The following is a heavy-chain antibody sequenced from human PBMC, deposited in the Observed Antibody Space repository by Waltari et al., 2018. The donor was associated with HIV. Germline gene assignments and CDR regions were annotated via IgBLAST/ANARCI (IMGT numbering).Heavy chain of an antibody. Sequence: QVHLQQWGAGRLEPSETLSLSCAVYGGVFNIHYWSWLRQSADKGLEWIGEVNYSGSTNYSPSVKSRVTVSADTSKNQFSLTLKSVTAADTAIYYCAGGPKRLTKSVGYFDSWGQGTLVTVSS. V-gene: IGHV4-34*01. J-gene: IGHJ4*02. CDR3: AGGPKRLTKSVGYFDS. CDR1: GGVFNIHY. CDR2: VNYSGST. D-gene: IGHD1-26*01.